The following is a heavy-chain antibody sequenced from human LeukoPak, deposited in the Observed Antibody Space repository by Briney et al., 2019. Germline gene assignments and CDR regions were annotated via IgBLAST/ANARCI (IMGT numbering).Heavy chain of an antibody. Sequence: SETLSLTCTVSGGSISSSSYYWGWIRQPPGKGLEWIGSIYYSGSTYYNPSLKSRVTISVDTSKNQFSLKLSSVTAADTAVYYCARDVITMVRGVINEHYPFDYWGQGTLVTVSS. CDR3: ARDVITMVRGVINEHYPFDY. CDR2: IYYSGST. CDR1: GGSISSSSYY. D-gene: IGHD3-10*01. V-gene: IGHV4-39*07. J-gene: IGHJ4*02.